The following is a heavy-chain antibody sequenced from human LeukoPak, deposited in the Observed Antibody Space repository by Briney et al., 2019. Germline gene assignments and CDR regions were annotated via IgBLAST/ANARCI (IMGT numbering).Heavy chain of an antibody. CDR2: IYHFGDT. CDR1: GYYVTDGYY. D-gene: IGHD6-13*01. V-gene: IGHV4-38-2*02. J-gene: IGHJ1*01. Sequence: SETLSLTCTVSGYYVTDGYYWGWIRQPPGKGLEWIGHIYHFGDTFYNPSLNTRVTLSVDTSQNQISLTLTSLTAADTATYYCARIDKTQRLVLGVEQWGQGTLVTVSS. CDR3: ARIDKTQRLVLGVEQ.